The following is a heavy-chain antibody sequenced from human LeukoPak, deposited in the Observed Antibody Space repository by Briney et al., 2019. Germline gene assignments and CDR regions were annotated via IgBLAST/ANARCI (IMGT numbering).Heavy chain of an antibody. Sequence: PGGSLRHSCAPPRFIFITYYLSWIRPTPGKGLEWIANICAVGSSEYYADSAKGRFTISRDNARNSLSLQMNSLRVENTAVYFCARAGTYGGYKVFDNWGQGILVTVSS. D-gene: IGHD5-12*01. CDR1: RFIFITYY. V-gene: IGHV3-11*01. CDR2: ICAVGSSE. J-gene: IGHJ5*02. CDR3: ARAGTYGGYKVFDN.